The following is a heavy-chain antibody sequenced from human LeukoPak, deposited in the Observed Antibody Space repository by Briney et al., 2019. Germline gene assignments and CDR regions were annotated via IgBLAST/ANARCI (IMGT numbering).Heavy chain of an antibody. J-gene: IGHJ4*02. Sequence: SETLSLTCTVSGGSISSSSYYWGWIRQPPGKGLEWIGSIYYSGSAYYNPSLKSRVTICVYTSKNQFSLKLSSVTAADTAVYYCARHLEGKLVPAYFDYWGQGTLVTVSS. V-gene: IGHV4-39*01. D-gene: IGHD6-13*01. CDR2: IYYSGSA. CDR3: ARHLEGKLVPAYFDY. CDR1: GGSISSSSYY.